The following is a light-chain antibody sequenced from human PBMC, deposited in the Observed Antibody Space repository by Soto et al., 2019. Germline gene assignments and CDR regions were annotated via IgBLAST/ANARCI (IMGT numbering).Light chain of an antibody. CDR1: QSVDIN. Sequence: EIVLTQSPATLSVSPGNRVTLCCRASQSVDINSAWYQQQRGQAPRLLIYGASTRATDMPGRFSGSGSGTEFSLPISSLQSEDFAGYYCQQYKNWPRTFGRGTKVDIK. V-gene: IGKV3-15*01. CDR2: GAS. J-gene: IGKJ4*02. CDR3: QQYKNWPRT.